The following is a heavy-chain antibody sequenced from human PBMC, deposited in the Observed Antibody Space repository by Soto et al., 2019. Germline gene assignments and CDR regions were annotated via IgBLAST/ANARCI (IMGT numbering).Heavy chain of an antibody. CDR3: AQRRYSYGYYFDY. D-gene: IGHD5-18*01. CDR2: IYWNDDK. J-gene: IGHJ4*02. CDR1: GFSLSTRGVG. Sequence: SGPTLVNPTRPLTLTCTFSGFSLSTRGVGVGWIRQPPGKALEWQALIYWNDDKRYSPSLRSMLPLAKDTSQHRVGLPLHKLVPVDTATYYCAQRRYSYGYYFDYWGQGTLVTVSS. V-gene: IGHV2-5*01.